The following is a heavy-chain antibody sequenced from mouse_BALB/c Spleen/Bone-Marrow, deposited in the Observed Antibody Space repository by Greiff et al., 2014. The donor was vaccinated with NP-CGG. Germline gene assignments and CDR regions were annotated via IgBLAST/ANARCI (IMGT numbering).Heavy chain of an antibody. D-gene: IGHD2-1*01. V-gene: IGHV5-6-3*01. CDR2: INSNGGST. Sequence: EVKLVESGGGLVQPGGSLKLSCATSGFTFSSYGMSWVRQTPDKRLELVATINSNGGSTYYPDSAKGRFTISRDTAKNTLYLQMSSLKSEETAMYYCVRGNYGNYVDYFDFWGQGTTLTVSS. CDR3: VRGNYGNYVDYFDF. J-gene: IGHJ2*01. CDR1: GFTFSSYG.